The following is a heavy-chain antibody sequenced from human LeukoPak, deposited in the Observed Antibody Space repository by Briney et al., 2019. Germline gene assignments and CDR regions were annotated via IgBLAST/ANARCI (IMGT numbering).Heavy chain of an antibody. CDR1: GFTFSSYS. CDR2: ITSSNSYI. J-gene: IGHJ4*02. Sequence: GGSLRLSCAASGFTFSSYSMNWVRQAPGKGLEWISSITSSNSYIYYADSVKGRFTISRDNAKNSLYLQMNSLRAEDTAVYYCARHVVAVGFDYWGLGTLVTVSS. CDR3: ARHVVAVGFDY. V-gene: IGHV3-21*01. D-gene: IGHD3-22*01.